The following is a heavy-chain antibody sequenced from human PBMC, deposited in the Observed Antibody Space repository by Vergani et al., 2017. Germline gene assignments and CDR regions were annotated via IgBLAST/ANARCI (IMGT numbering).Heavy chain of an antibody. Sequence: QVPLQQWGAGLLQPSETLSLTCAVYGGSFSGYFWSWLRQPPGKGLEWVGEVNHSGSTIYNPSLKSRFTISVDTSKNQFSLKLSYVTAADTAVYYCARGKLVPYYYCYGMDVWGQGTTVAVSS. CDR1: GGSFSGYF. CDR2: VNHSGST. V-gene: IGHV4-34*01. D-gene: IGHD6-13*01. CDR3: ARGKLVPYYYCYGMDV. J-gene: IGHJ6*02.